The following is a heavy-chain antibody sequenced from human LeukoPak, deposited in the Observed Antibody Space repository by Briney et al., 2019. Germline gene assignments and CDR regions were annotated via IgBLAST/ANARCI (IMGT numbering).Heavy chain of an antibody. Sequence: SETLSLTCTVSGGSISSYYWSWIRQPAGKGLEWIAYIYYTGSTNYNPSLKSRGTISVDTSDNQFSLQLSSVTAADTAVYYCARHGAVGATPPYAFDIWGQGTMVTVSS. CDR1: GGSISSYY. D-gene: IGHD1-26*01. CDR3: ARHGAVGATPPYAFDI. CDR2: IYYTGST. J-gene: IGHJ3*02. V-gene: IGHV4-59*08.